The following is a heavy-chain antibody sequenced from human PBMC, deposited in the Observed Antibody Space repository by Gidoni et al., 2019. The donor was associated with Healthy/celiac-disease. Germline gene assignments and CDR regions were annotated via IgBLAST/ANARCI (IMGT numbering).Heavy chain of an antibody. Sequence: EVQLVQSGAEVKKPGESLKISCKGSGYSFTSYWIGWVRQMPGKGLEWMGIIYPGDSDTRYSPSFQGQVTISADKSISTAYLQWSSLKASDTAMYYCARHMIAAAGWAAYYYGMDVWGQGTTVTVSS. V-gene: IGHV5-51*01. D-gene: IGHD6-13*01. CDR3: ARHMIAAAGWAAYYYGMDV. J-gene: IGHJ6*02. CDR1: GYSFTSYW. CDR2: IYPGDSDT.